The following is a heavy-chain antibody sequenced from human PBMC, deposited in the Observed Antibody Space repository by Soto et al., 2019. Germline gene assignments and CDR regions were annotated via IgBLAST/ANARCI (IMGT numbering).Heavy chain of an antibody. CDR3: ARARPQLARDYYYYYGMDV. Sequence: QVQLVQSGAEVKKPGSSVKVSCKASGGTFSSYAISWVRQAPGQGLKWMGGIIPIFGTANYAQKFQGRVTITADESTSTAYMELSSLRSEDTAVYYCARARPQLARDYYYYYGMDVWGQGTTVTVSS. J-gene: IGHJ6*02. CDR2: IIPIFGTA. V-gene: IGHV1-69*01. CDR1: GGTFSSYA. D-gene: IGHD6-6*01.